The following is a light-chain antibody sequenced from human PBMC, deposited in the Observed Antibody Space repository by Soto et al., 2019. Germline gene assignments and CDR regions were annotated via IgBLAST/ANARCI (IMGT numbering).Light chain of an antibody. Sequence: DIQMTQSLSTLSVSVGDRVTITCRASQTISSWLAWYQQKPGKAPKLLIYKASTLKSGVPSRFSGSGSGTEFTLTISSLQPDDFATYYCQHYNSYSEAFGQGTKV. V-gene: IGKV1-5*03. CDR1: QTISSW. CDR3: QHYNSYSEA. CDR2: KAS. J-gene: IGKJ1*01.